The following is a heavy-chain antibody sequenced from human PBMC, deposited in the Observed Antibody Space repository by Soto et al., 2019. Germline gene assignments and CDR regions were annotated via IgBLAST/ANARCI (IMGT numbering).Heavy chain of an antibody. J-gene: IGHJ5*01. CDR1: GGSFSSSGYY. CDR3: ARESGSGWHDIDS. V-gene: IGHV4-31*03. D-gene: IGHD6-19*01. CDR2: IHNSGNT. Sequence: QVQLQESGPGLVKPSETVSLTCTVSGGSFSSSGYYWSWIRQRPGKGLEWIGYIHNSGNTYYNPSLKGRVIISRDMSENQLSLRLSSVTAADTAVYYCARESGSGWHDIDSWGQGTLVTVSS.